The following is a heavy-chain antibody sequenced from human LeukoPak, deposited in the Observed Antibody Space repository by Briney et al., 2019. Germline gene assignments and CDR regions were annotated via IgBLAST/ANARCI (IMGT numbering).Heavy chain of an antibody. CDR1: GFTFSSHR. CDR2: INSDGSST. Sequence: GGSLRLSCTASGFTFSSHRMNWVRQAPGKGLVWVSRINSDGSSTSYADSVKGRFTISRDNAKNTLYLQMNSLRAEDTAVYYCARGSYGGYLAYWGQGTLVTVSS. J-gene: IGHJ4*02. CDR3: ARGSYGGYLAY. V-gene: IGHV3-74*01. D-gene: IGHD5-12*01.